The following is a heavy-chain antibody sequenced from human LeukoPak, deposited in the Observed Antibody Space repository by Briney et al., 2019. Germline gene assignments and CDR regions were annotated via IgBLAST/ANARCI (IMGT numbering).Heavy chain of an antibody. Sequence: GGSLRLSCAASGFTFSSFSMNWVRQAPGKGLEWVSSISSSSSYIYYADSVKGRFTISRDNAKNSLYLQMNSLRAEDTAVYYCARGAYYDSSGYLCIYWGQGTLVTVSS. CDR2: ISSSSSYI. CDR3: ARGAYYDSSGYLCIY. J-gene: IGHJ4*02. V-gene: IGHV3-21*01. D-gene: IGHD3-22*01. CDR1: GFTFSSFS.